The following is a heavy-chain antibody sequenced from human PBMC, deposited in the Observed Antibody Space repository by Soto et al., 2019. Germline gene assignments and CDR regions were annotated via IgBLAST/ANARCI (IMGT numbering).Heavy chain of an antibody. CDR2: IYYSGST. D-gene: IGHD6-13*01. V-gene: IGHV4-59*01. CDR1: GGSISSYY. Sequence: SETLSLTCTVSGGSISSYYWSWIRQPPGKGLEWIGYIYYSGSTNYNPSLKSRVTISVDTSKNQFSLKLSSVTAADTAVYYCARDSAGIAAAGTTVFDYWGQGTLVTVSS. J-gene: IGHJ4*02. CDR3: ARDSAGIAAAGTTVFDY.